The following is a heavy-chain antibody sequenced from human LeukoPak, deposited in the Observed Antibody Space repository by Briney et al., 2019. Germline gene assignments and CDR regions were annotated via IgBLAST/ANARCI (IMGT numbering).Heavy chain of an antibody. D-gene: IGHD2-15*01. CDR1: GFTFSSYA. CDR2: ITGGGDTT. V-gene: IGHV3-23*01. Sequence: GGSPRLSCAASGFTFSSYAMTWVRQAPGKGLEWVSSITGGGDTTYYADSVRGRFTISRDNSKNTLSVQMNSLRAEDTAAYYCAKQRSEVVVAATNYWGQGTLVTVSS. J-gene: IGHJ4*02. CDR3: AKQRSEVVVAATNY.